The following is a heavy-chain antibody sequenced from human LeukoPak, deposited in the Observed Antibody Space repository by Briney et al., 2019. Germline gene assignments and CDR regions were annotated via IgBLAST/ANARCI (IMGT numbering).Heavy chain of an antibody. CDR3: VRGKGYYEI. CDR1: GFSFSTYW. Sequence: GGSLRLSCAASGFSFSTYWMSWVRQAPGKRPEWRANIKQDGSEKYYVDSVKGRFTISRDNAKNSLFLQMNSLRAEDTAMYYCVRGKGYYEIRGQGTLVTVSS. D-gene: IGHD3-22*01. J-gene: IGHJ4*02. V-gene: IGHV3-7*01. CDR2: IKQDGSEK.